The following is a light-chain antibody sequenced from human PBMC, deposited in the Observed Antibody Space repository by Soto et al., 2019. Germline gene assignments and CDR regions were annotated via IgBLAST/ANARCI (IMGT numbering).Light chain of an antibody. V-gene: IGKV3-11*01. J-gene: IGKJ1*01. Sequence: EIVLTQSPATLSLSPGERATLSCRASQSVSSYLAWYQQKPGQAPRLLIYDASNRAPAIPARFSGSGSATDFPLAISSLEPEDFAVYYRQGRSTWPLAFGQGTKVEIK. CDR1: QSVSSY. CDR3: QGRSTWPLA. CDR2: DAS.